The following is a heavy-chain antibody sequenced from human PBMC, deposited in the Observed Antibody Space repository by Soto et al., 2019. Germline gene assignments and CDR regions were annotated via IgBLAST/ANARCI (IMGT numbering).Heavy chain of an antibody. Sequence: QVQLQESGRGLVKPSETLSLTCTVSGGSISSYYWSWIRQPPGKGLEWIGYIYYSGSTKYNPSLKSRVTISVDTSKNQFSLKLSSVTAADTAVYYCARHVGYYSQGEWFDPWGQGTLVTVSS. CDR3: ARHVGYYSQGEWFDP. J-gene: IGHJ5*02. D-gene: IGHD2-15*01. CDR1: GGSISSYY. V-gene: IGHV4-59*08. CDR2: IYYSGST.